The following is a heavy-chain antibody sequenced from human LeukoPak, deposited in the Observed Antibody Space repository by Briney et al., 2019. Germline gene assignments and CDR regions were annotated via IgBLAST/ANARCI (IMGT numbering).Heavy chain of an antibody. CDR1: GGTFSSYG. Sequence: ASVKVSCKASGGTFSSYGISWVRQAPGQGLEWMGWISAYNGNTNYAQKLQGRVTMTTDTSTSTAYMELRSLRSDDTAVYYCARDRSGYGHYQTRGNWFDPWGQGTLVTVSS. CDR2: ISAYNGNT. CDR3: ARDRSGYGHYQTRGNWFDP. V-gene: IGHV1-18*01. D-gene: IGHD4-17*01. J-gene: IGHJ5*02.